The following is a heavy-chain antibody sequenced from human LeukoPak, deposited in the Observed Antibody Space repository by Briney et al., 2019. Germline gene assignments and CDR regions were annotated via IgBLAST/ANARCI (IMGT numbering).Heavy chain of an antibody. V-gene: IGHV4-34*01. CDR3: AREGPLRPLDY. CDR2: INHSGSI. D-gene: IGHD5/OR15-5a*01. J-gene: IGHJ4*02. CDR1: GGSFSGYY. Sequence: PSETLSLTCAVYGGSFSGYYWSWIRQPPGKGLEWIGEINHSGSINYNPSLKSRVTISVDTFKNQFSLKLSSVTAADTAVYYCAREGPLRPLDYWGQGTLVTVSS.